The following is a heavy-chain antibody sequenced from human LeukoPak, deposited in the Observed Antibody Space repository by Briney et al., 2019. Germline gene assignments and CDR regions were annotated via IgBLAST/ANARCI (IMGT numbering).Heavy chain of an antibody. CDR2: ISRSGGTI. Sequence: PGGSLRPSCAASEFTFSSHSMNWVRQAPGKGLEWVPSISRSGGTIYYADSLKGRFTISRDNAKNSLYLQMNSLRAEDTAVYYCARNPYVDTAMVRDRGGFYDYWGQGTLVTVSS. CDR1: EFTFSSHS. V-gene: IGHV3-21*01. J-gene: IGHJ4*02. D-gene: IGHD5-18*01. CDR3: ARNPYVDTAMVRDRGGFYDY.